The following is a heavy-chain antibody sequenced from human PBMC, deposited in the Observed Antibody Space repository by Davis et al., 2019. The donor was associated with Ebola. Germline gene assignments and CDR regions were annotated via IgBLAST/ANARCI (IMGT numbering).Heavy chain of an antibody. CDR1: GYTFTNYY. CDR3: AREDIVVVVAATRYYYGMDV. V-gene: IGHV1-46*01. D-gene: IGHD2-15*01. CDR2: INPNDGRT. J-gene: IGHJ6*04. Sequence: ASVKVSCKASGYTFTNYYMHWVRQAPGQGLEWMGMINPNDGRTIYAQKFQGRVTVTRDTSTTTVYMELSSLRSEDTAVYYCAREDIVVVVAATRYYYGMDVWGKGTTVTVSS.